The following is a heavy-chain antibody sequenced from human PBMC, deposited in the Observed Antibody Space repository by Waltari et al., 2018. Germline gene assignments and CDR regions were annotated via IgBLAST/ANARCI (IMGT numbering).Heavy chain of an antibody. D-gene: IGHD2-15*01. CDR1: GFTFSSYA. J-gene: IGHJ5*02. V-gene: IGHV3-23*01. CDR3: AKDQKCCYRDLNWFDP. Sequence: EVQLLESGGGLVQPGGSLRLSCAASGFTFSSYAMSWVRQAPGKGLEWVSAISGSGGSTYYADSVKGRFTISRDNSKNTLYLQMNSLRAEDTAVYYCAKDQKCCYRDLNWFDPWGQGTLVTVSS. CDR2: ISGSGGST.